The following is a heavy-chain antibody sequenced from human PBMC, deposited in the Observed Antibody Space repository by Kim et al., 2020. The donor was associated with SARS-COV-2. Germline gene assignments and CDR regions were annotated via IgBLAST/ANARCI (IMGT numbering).Heavy chain of an antibody. J-gene: IGHJ5*01. Sequence: SETLSLTCSVSGGLIRSSSHYWGWIRQPPGKGLEWIGSIYYSGDTYSNPSLTRRVTMSLDTSKNQFSMKLTSVTAADTAVYYCARVSQNSWYGEVNDS. CDR1: GGLIRSSSHY. V-gene: IGHV4-39*01. D-gene: IGHD3-10*01. CDR2: IYYSGDT. CDR3: ARVSQNSWYGEVNDS.